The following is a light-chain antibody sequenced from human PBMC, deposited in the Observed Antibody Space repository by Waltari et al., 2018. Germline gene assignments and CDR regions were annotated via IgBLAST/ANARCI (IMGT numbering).Light chain of an antibody. CDR2: AAS. CDR1: QDISDF. J-gene: IGKJ5*01. V-gene: IGKV1-16*01. CDR3: QQYNTFPVT. Sequence: DIQMTQTPSSLSASVGDRVTITCRASQDISDFLAWFQQKPGRVPKSLIYAASPLQTGVPSRFSGGGSGTEFTLSISSLQPEDYATYFCQQYNTFPVTFGQGTRLEIK.